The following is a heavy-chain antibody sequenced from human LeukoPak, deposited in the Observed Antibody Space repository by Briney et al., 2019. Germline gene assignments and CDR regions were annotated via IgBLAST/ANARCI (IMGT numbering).Heavy chain of an antibody. V-gene: IGHV1-46*01. D-gene: IGHD4-17*01. CDR2: INPSGGST. Sequence: ASVKVSCKASGYTFTSYYMHWVRQAPGQGLEWMGIINPSGGSTSYAQKFQGRVTMTRDTSTSTVYVELSSLRSEDTAVYYCARAPGYGDYEATGDYWGQGTLVTVSS. CDR1: GYTFTSYY. J-gene: IGHJ4*02. CDR3: ARAPGYGDYEATGDY.